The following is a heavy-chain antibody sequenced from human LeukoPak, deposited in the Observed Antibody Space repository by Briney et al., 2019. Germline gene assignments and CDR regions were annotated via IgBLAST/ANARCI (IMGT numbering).Heavy chain of an antibody. Sequence: SETLSLTCTVSGGSISTSNYYWGWIRQPPGKGLEWIGYIYYSGSTNYNPSLKSRVTMSVDTSKNQFSLKLSSVTAADTAVYYCARDGYYYDSSGYYAFDIWGQGTMVTVSS. D-gene: IGHD3-22*01. V-gene: IGHV4-61*01. CDR3: ARDGYYYDSSGYYAFDI. CDR1: GGSISTSNYY. CDR2: IYYSGST. J-gene: IGHJ3*02.